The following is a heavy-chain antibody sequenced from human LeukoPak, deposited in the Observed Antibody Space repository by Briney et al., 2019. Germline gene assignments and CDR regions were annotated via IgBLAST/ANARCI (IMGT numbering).Heavy chain of an antibody. Sequence: SVKVSCKASGGTFSSYAISWVRQAPGQGLEWMGGIFPIFGTANYAQKFQGRVTITADESTSTAYMELSSLRSEDTAVYYCARARALFYCSSTSCYGFDPWGQGTTVTVSS. CDR2: IFPIFGTA. CDR1: GGTFSSYA. J-gene: IGHJ6*02. V-gene: IGHV1-69*13. CDR3: ARARALFYCSSTSCYGFDP. D-gene: IGHD2-2*01.